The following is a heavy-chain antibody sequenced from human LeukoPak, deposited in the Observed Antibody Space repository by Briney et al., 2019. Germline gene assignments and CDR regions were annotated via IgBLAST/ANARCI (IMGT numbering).Heavy chain of an antibody. CDR3: ARQDIAVAPHYYYYGMDV. V-gene: IGHV5-51*01. D-gene: IGHD6-19*01. CDR2: IYPGDSDT. Sequence: GESLKIPCKGSGYSFTSYWIGWVRQMPGKGLEWMGIIYPGDSDTRYSPSFQGQVTISADKSISTAYLQWSSLKASDTAMYYCARQDIAVAPHYYYYGMDVWGQGTTVTVSS. CDR1: GYSFTSYW. J-gene: IGHJ6*02.